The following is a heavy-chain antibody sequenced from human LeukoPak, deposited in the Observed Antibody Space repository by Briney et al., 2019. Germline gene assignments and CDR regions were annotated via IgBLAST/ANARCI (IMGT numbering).Heavy chain of an antibody. Sequence: PGGALRLSCAASGFTFSSYGMSWVRQAPGKGLEWVSAISGSGGSTYYADSVKGRFTISRDNSKNTLYLQMNSLRAEDTAVYYCAKDFYGDYIYYYYMDVWGKGTTVTISS. CDR2: ISGSGGST. CDR1: GFTFSSYG. V-gene: IGHV3-23*01. CDR3: AKDFYGDYIYYYYMDV. J-gene: IGHJ6*03. D-gene: IGHD4-17*01.